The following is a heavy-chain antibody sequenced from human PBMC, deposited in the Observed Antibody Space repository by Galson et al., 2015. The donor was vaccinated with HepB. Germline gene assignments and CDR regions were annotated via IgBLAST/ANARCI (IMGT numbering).Heavy chain of an antibody. CDR1: GGTFSSYA. D-gene: IGHD3-22*01. CDR3: ARDMDDSSGHHGE. V-gene: IGHV1-69*06. J-gene: IGHJ4*02. Sequence: SVKVSCKASGGTFSSYAISWVRQAPGQGLEWMGGIIPIFGTANYAQKFQGRVTITADKSTSTAYMELSSLRSEDTAVYYCARDMDDSSGHHGEWGQGTLVTVSS. CDR2: IIPIFGTA.